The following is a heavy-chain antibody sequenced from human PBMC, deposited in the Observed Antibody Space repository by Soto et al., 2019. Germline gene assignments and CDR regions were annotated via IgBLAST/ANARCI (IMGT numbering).Heavy chain of an antibody. V-gene: IGHV1-69*12. J-gene: IGHJ4*02. D-gene: IGHD2-15*01. CDR2: IIPIFGTA. CDR1: GGTFSSYA. CDR3: ARESRYCSGGSCYFLPGIDY. Sequence: QVQLVQSGAEVKKPGSSVKVSCKASGGTFSSYAISWVRQAPGQGLEWMGGIIPIFGTANYAQKFQGRVTITADEPASTAYMELSSLGSEATAVYYCARESRYCSGGSCYFLPGIDYWGQGTLVTVSS.